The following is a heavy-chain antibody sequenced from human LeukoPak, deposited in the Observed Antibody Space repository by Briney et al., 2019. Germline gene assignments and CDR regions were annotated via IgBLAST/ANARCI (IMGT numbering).Heavy chain of an antibody. CDR2: ISSGSSTT. CDR1: GFAFSSYT. CDR3: ARGQAGTTRYYFDY. J-gene: IGHJ4*02. D-gene: IGHD1-1*01. Sequence: GGSLRLSCAASGFAFSSYTMNWVRQAPGKGLEWVSYISSGSSTTYYADSVKGRFTISRDNAKNSLYLQMNSLRDEDTAVYYCARGQAGTTRYYFDYWGQGTLVTVSS. V-gene: IGHV3-48*02.